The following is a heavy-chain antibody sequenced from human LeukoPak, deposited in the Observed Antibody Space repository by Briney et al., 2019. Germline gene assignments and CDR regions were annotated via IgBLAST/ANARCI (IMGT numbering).Heavy chain of an antibody. CDR1: GGSFSGYY. D-gene: IGHD1-26*01. CDR2: IYHNGIT. CDR3: ARGVNSGYFDY. V-gene: IGHV4-59*01. J-gene: IGHJ4*02. Sequence: SETLSLTCAVCGGSFSGYYWSWIRQSPGKGLEWIGYIYHNGITNYNPSLKSRVTISVDTSKNQFSLKLTSVTAADTAVYYCARGVNSGYFDYCGQGTLVTVSS.